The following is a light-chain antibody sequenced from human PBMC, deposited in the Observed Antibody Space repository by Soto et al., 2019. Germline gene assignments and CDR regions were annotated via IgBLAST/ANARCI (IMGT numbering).Light chain of an antibody. Sequence: DIQMTQSPSSLSASVGDRLTITCRASQDIRTDLVWFQQKPGKAPKRLIYGTSTLQSGVPSRFSGSGSGTEFTLTLSSLQPEDFATYYCLQDNSYPRTFGQGTKVDIK. J-gene: IGKJ1*01. V-gene: IGKV1-17*01. CDR3: LQDNSYPRT. CDR1: QDIRTD. CDR2: GTS.